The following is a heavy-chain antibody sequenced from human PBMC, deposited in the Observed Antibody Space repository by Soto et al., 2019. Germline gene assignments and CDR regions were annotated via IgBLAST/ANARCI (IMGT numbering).Heavy chain of an antibody. V-gene: IGHV3-23*01. J-gene: IGHJ4*02. CDR3: ALGGRVTSGGASDY. CDR1: GFTFSSYG. CDR2: ISGSGGNT. Sequence: EVQLLESGGGLVQPGGSLRLSCAASGFTFSSYGMNWVRQAPGKGLEWVSTISGSGGNTPYADSVKGRFTISRDNSKDTLYLQMNSLRAEDTAVYYCALGGRVTSGGASDYWGQGTLVTVSS. D-gene: IGHD3-10*01.